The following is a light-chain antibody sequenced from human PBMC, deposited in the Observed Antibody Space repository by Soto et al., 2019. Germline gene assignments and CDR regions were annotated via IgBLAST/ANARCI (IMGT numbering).Light chain of an antibody. CDR3: QQYGYLVT. J-gene: IGKJ4*01. Sequence: EIVLTQSPGTLSLSPGERSTLSCMASQSITNNYLAWYQQKPGRAHRLLIYGASSRATGIPDRFSGSGSGTDFTLPISRLEPEDFAMYYCQQYGYLVTFGGGTKVDIK. V-gene: IGKV3-20*01. CDR1: QSITNNY. CDR2: GAS.